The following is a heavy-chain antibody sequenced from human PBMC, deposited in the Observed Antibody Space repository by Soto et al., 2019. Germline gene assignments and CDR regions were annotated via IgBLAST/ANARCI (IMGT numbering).Heavy chain of an antibody. V-gene: IGHV3-7*01. J-gene: IGHJ3*01. CDR3: ARSLGSSGWYSPWDAFDV. CDR2: IKQDGNEK. D-gene: IGHD6-19*01. CDR1: GFTFSDYW. Sequence: EVQLVESGGGLVQPGGSLRLSCAVSGFTFSDYWMSWVRQAPGKGLEWVANIKQDGNEKYYVDSVKGRFTISRDNAKNSXXLQMTRLRAEDTAGYYCARSLGSSGWYSPWDAFDVWGQGTMVTVSS.